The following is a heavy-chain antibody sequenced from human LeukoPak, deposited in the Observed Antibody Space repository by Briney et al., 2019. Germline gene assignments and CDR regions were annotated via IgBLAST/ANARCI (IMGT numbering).Heavy chain of an antibody. V-gene: IGHV3-30*02. J-gene: IGHJ4*02. Sequence: GGSLRPSCAASGFTFSNYGMHWVRQAPGKGLEWVAFIRYDGSNKYYSDSVKGRFTVSRDNSKNTLYLQMNSLRAEDTAVYYCAKDSRMMVVFITGKGTEFDYWGQGALVTVSS. D-gene: IGHD3-22*01. CDR3: AKDSRMMVVFITGKGTEFDY. CDR1: GFTFSNYG. CDR2: IRYDGSNK.